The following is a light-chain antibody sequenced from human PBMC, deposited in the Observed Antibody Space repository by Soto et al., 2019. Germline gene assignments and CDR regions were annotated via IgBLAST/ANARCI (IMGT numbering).Light chain of an antibody. J-gene: IGKJ4*01. CDR2: GAS. V-gene: IGKV3-20*01. Sequence: EIVLTQPPGTLSLSPGERATLSCRASQSVSAGHLAWYQQKPGQAPRLLIYGASSRATGIPDRFSGSGSGTDFTLTISRLEPEDFAVYFCQQYGSSPLTFGGGTKVDIK. CDR1: QSVSAGH. CDR3: QQYGSSPLT.